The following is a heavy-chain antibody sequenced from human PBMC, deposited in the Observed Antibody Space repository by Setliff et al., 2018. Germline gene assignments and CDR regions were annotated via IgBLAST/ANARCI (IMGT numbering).Heavy chain of an antibody. CDR3: AKVQRRGWYSYFEDAFDI. CDR1: GFSFTNTW. V-gene: IGHV3-23*01. CDR2: VSGGGTVK. J-gene: IGHJ3*02. Sequence: GGSLRLSCAASGFSFTNTWMSWVRQAPGKRLEWVSGVSGGGTVKHYAESVKGRFTISRDNSKNTLYLDMKRLRVEDTAIYSCAKVQRRGWYSYFEDAFDIWGQGTVVTVSS. D-gene: IGHD1-26*01.